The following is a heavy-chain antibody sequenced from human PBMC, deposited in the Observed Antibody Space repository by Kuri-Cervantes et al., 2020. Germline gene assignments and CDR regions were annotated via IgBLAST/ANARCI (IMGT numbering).Heavy chain of an antibody. CDR3: ARELGDSSGYYYSFDY. J-gene: IGHJ4*02. D-gene: IGHD3-22*01. CDR1: GYTFTGYY. CDR2: INPNSGGT. V-gene: IGHV1-2*02. Sequence: ASVKVSCKASGYTFTGYYMHWVRQAPGQGLEWMGWINPNSGGTNYAQKFQGRVTMTRDTSISTAYMELSSLRSEDTAVYYCARELGDSSGYYYSFDYWGQGTLVTVSS.